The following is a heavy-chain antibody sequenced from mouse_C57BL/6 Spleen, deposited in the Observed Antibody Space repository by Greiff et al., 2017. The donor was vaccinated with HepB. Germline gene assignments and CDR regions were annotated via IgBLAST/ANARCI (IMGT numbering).Heavy chain of an antibody. CDR3: ARRVYGYDGFAY. V-gene: IGHV1-81*01. CDR1: GYTFTSYG. D-gene: IGHD2-2*01. J-gene: IGHJ3*01. Sequence: QVQLQQSGAELARPGASVKLSCKASGYTFTSYGISWVKQRTGRGLEWIGEIYPRSGNTYYNEKFKGKATLTADKSSSTAYMELRSLTSEDSAVYFCARRVYGYDGFAYWGQGTLVTVSA. CDR2: IYPRSGNT.